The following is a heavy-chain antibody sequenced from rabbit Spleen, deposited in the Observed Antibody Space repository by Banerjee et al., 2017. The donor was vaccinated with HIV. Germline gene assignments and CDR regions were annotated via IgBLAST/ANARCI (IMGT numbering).Heavy chain of an antibody. V-gene: IGHV1S45*01. D-gene: IGHD1-1*01. Sequence: QEQLEESGGDLVKPGASLTLTCTASGFSFSSSDYMCWVRQAPGKGLEWISCIAGSSSGFTYSASWAKGRFTISKTSSTTVTLQMTSLTAADTATYFCVRGASSSGYYNLWGQGTLVTVS. J-gene: IGHJ4*01. CDR1: GFSFSSSDY. CDR3: VRGASSSGYYNL. CDR2: IAGSSSGFT.